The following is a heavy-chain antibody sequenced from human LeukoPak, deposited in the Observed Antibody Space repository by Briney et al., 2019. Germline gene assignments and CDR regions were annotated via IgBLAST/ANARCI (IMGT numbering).Heavy chain of an antibody. V-gene: IGHV3-23*01. CDR2: ISATGGGT. Sequence: AGSLTLSCAASGFTFSSYAMSWVRQAPGQGLEWVSTISATGGGTVYADSVKGRFTISRDNSENMLLLQMNSLRADDTAVYYCAKDWATLPSRLSPFDSWGQGILVTVSS. D-gene: IGHD6-6*01. J-gene: IGHJ4*02. CDR1: GFTFSSYA. CDR3: AKDWATLPSRLSPFDS.